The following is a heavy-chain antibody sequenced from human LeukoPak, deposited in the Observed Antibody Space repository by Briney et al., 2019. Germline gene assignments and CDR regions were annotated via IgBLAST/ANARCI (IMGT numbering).Heavy chain of an antibody. D-gene: IGHD3-22*01. Sequence: SETLSLTCTVSGGSISSYYWSWIRQPPGKGLEWIGEINHSGSTNYNPSLKSRVTISVDTSKNQFSLELSSVTAADTAVYYCARENDTSGFSASGFDSWGQGTLVTVSS. CDR3: ARENDTSGFSASGFDS. V-gene: IGHV4-34*01. CDR2: INHSGST. J-gene: IGHJ4*02. CDR1: GGSISSYY.